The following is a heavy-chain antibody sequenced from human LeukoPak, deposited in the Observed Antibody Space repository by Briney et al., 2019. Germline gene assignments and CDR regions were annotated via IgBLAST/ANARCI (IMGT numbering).Heavy chain of an antibody. Sequence: PGGSLRLSCAASGFTFSSYAMSWVRQAPGKGLEWVSTISGSGGSTYYADFVKGRFTISRDNSKNTLYLQMNSLRAEDTAVYYCAKTTWGRYYVFDYWGQGTLVTVSS. V-gene: IGHV3-23*01. CDR2: ISGSGGST. CDR3: AKTTWGRYYVFDY. D-gene: IGHD1-26*01. CDR1: GFTFSSYA. J-gene: IGHJ4*02.